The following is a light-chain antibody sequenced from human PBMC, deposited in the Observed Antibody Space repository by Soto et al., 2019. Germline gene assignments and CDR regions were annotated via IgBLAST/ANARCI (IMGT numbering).Light chain of an antibody. Sequence: QSVVTQEPSLTVSPGGTVTRTCGSSTGAVTSGHYPYWFQQKPGQAPRTLIFDTSNKHSYTPARFSGSLLGGKAALTLSGAQPEDEADYYCLLSYSSIGVFGGGTKVTVL. CDR2: DTS. J-gene: IGLJ2*01. CDR1: TGAVTSGHY. CDR3: LLSYSSIGV. V-gene: IGLV7-46*01.